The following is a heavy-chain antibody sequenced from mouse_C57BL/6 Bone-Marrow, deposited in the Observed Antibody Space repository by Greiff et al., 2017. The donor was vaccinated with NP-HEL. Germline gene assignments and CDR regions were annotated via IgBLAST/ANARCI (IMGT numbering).Heavy chain of an antibody. CDR3: ARNRLAWFAY. CDR2: IWSGGST. J-gene: IGHJ3*01. V-gene: IGHV2-2*01. D-gene: IGHD4-1*01. Sequence: VKLVESGPGLVQPSQSLSITCTVSGFSLTSYGVHWVRQSPGKGLEWLGVIWSGGSTDYNAAFISRLSISKDNSKSQVFFKMNSLQADDTAIYYCARNRLAWFAYWGQGTLVTVSA. CDR1: GFSLTSYG.